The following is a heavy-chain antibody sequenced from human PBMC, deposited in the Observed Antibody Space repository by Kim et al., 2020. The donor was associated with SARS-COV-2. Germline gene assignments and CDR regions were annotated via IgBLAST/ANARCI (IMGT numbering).Heavy chain of an antibody. V-gene: IGHV4-34*01. CDR3: ARVRVTMVRGVIAPYYYYGMDV. CDR2: INHSGST. CDR1: GGSFSGYY. J-gene: IGHJ6*02. D-gene: IGHD3-10*01. Sequence: SETLSLTCAVYGGSFSGYYWSWIRQPPGKGLEWIGEINHSGSTNYNPSLKSRVTISVDTSKNQFSLKLSSVTAADTAVYYCARVRVTMVRGVIAPYYYYGMDVWGQGTTVTVSS.